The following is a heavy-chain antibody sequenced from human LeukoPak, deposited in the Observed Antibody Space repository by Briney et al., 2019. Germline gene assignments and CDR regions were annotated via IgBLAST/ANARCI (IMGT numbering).Heavy chain of an antibody. V-gene: IGHV3-30*18. Sequence: PGRSLRLSCAASGFTFSSYGMHWVRQAPGKGLEWVAVISYDGSNKYYADSVKGRFTISRDNSKHTLYLQMNSLRAEDTAVYYCAKSATVTTKGSFDYWGQGTLVTVSS. D-gene: IGHD4-17*01. J-gene: IGHJ4*02. CDR3: AKSATVTTKGSFDY. CDR1: GFTFSSYG. CDR2: ISYDGSNK.